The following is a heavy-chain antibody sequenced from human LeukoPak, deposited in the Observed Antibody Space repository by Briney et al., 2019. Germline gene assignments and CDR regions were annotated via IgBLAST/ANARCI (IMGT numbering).Heavy chain of an antibody. V-gene: IGHV3-7*01. CDR1: GFTISYHW. J-gene: IGHJ3*02. CDR3: ARHPRWQMATIKDDAFDI. D-gene: IGHD5-24*01. CDR2: IKQDGIEK. Sequence: GGSLRPSCAASGFTISYHWMAWVRQAPGKGLEWVANIKQDGIEKHHVDSVKGRFTISRDNAKNSLYLQMSSLKAEDKGVYYCARHPRWQMATIKDDAFDIWGQGKMVSVSS.